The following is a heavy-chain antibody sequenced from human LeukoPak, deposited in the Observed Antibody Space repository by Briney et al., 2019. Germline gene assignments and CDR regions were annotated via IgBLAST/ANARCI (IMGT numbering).Heavy chain of an antibody. CDR1: DDSISHYY. V-gene: IGHV4-59*01. Sequence: SETLSLTCSVSDDSISHYYWTWVRQPPGKGLEWIGYIHYTGSTNYTPSLKSRVTISVDTSKNQFSLKLSSVTAADTAVYYCARAGYYDSSGYGPFDYWGQGTLVTVSS. D-gene: IGHD3-22*01. CDR3: ARAGYYDSSGYGPFDY. CDR2: IHYTGST. J-gene: IGHJ4*02.